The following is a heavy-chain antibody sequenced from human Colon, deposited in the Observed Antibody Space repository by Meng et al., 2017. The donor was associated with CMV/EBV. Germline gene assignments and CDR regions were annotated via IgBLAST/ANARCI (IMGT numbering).Heavy chain of an antibody. J-gene: IGHJ3*02. CDR2: IDAGGYTT. CDR3: AKDLYEAVVALDAFDI. CDR1: GFTFRSYA. Sequence: GESLRLSCVASGFTFRSYAMSWVRQAPGKGLEWVSVIDAGGYTTNYADSVEGRFTISREDSRNTLYLEMNSLRVEDTAIYYCAKDLYEAVVALDAFDIWGQGTMVTVSS. D-gene: IGHD3-22*01. V-gene: IGHV3-23*03.